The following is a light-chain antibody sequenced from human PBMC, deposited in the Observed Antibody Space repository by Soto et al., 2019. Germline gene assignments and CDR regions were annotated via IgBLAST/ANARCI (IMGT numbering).Light chain of an antibody. V-gene: IGLV2-14*01. J-gene: IGLJ1*01. CDR1: SSDVGGYNY. CDR3: SSYTSSSTPYV. Sequence: QSALAQPASVSGSPGQSITISCTGTSSDVGGYNYVSRYQQHPGKAPKLMIYEVSNRPSGVSNRFSGSKSGNTASLTISGLQAEDEADYYCSSYTSSSTPYVFGTGTKVTV. CDR2: EVS.